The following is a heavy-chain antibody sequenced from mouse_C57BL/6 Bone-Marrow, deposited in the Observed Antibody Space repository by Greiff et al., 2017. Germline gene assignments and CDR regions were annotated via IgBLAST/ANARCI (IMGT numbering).Heavy chain of an antibody. V-gene: IGHV1-55*01. CDR3: AREGGLRRGSWFAY. CDR2: IYPGSGST. J-gene: IGHJ3*01. Sequence: QVQLQQPGAELVKPGASVKMSCKASGYTFTSYWITWVKQRPGQGLEWIGDIYPGSGSTNYNEKFKSKATLTVDTSSSTAYMQLSSLTSEDSAVYYCAREGGLRRGSWFAYWGQGTLVTVSA. CDR1: GYTFTSYW. D-gene: IGHD2-4*01.